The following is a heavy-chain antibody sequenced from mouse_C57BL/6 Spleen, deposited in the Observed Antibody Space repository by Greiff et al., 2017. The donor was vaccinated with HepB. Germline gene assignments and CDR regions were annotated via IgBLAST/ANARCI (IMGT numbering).Heavy chain of an antibody. Sequence: EVKLPESGPELVKPGASVKISCKASGYSFTGYYMNWVKQSPEKSLEWIGEINPSTGGTTYNQKFKAKATLTVDKSSSTAYMQLKSLTSEDSAVYYCAREDFAYWGQGTLVTVSA. J-gene: IGHJ3*01. V-gene: IGHV1-42*01. CDR2: INPSTGGT. CDR1: GYSFTGYY. CDR3: AREDFAY.